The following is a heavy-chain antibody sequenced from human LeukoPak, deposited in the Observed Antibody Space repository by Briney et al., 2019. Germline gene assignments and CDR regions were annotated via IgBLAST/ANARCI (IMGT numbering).Heavy chain of an antibody. Sequence: SETLSLTCAVYGGSFSGYYWGWIRQPPGKGLEWIGTIYHSGSTYYNPSLKSRVTVSVDTSKNQFSLRLTSVTAADTAVYYCARLSGIYCDRGSCFDYFDSWGQGTLVTVSS. CDR1: GGSFSGYY. CDR3: ARLSGIYCDRGSCFDYFDS. D-gene: IGHD2-15*01. J-gene: IGHJ5*01. CDR2: IYHSGST. V-gene: IGHV4-34*01.